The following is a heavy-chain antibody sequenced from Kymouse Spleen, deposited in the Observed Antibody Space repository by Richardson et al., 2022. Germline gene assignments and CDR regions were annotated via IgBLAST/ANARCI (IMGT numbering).Heavy chain of an antibody. CDR3: ASYNWNYGLDY. J-gene: IGHJ4*02. CDR2: INHSGST. Sequence: QVQLQQWGAGLLKPSETLSLTCAVYGGSFSGYYWSWIRQPPGKGLEWIGEINHSGSTNYNPSLKSRVTISVDTSKNQFSLKLSSVTAADTAVYYCASYNWNYGLDYWGQGTLVTVSS. D-gene: IGHD1-7*01. CDR1: GGSFSGYY. V-gene: IGHV4-34*01.